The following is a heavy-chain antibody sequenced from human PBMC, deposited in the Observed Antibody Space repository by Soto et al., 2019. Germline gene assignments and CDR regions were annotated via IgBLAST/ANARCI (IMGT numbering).Heavy chain of an antibody. CDR3: ARVGVGGVGSWSFRYYFDY. CDR2: ISVHNGNT. CDR1: GYTSSTYG. Sequence: ASVKVSCKASGYTSSTYGLVWVRQAPGQGLEWMGWISVHNGNTNTAQNLHGRVTMTTDRHTTTAYMELRSLRFEDTAVYYCARVGVGGVGSWSFRYYFDYWGQGTLVTVSS. V-gene: IGHV1-18*04. D-gene: IGHD6-13*01. J-gene: IGHJ4*02.